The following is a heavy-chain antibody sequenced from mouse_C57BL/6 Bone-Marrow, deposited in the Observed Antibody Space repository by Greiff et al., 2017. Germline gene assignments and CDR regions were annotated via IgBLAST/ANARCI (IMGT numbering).Heavy chain of an antibody. V-gene: IGHV14-1*01. CDR3: TAYYGNYVPYYFDY. J-gene: IGHJ2*01. CDR2: IDPEDGDT. CDR1: GFNIKDYY. Sequence: EVQLQQSGAELVRPGASVKLSCTASGFNIKDYYMHWVKQRPEQGLEWIGRIDPEDGDTEYAPQFQGKATMTADTSSNTAYLQLSSLTSEDTAVYYCTAYYGNYVPYYFDYWGQGTTLTVSS. D-gene: IGHD2-10*01.